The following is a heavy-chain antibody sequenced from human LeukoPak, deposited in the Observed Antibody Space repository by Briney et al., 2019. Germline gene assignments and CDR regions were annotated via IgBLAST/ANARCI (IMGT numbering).Heavy chain of an antibody. Sequence: GGSLRLSRAASGFTFNSYAMTWVRQAPEKGLEWVSSIIDSGISTYYGDSVKGRFTISRDNSKNTLYLQMNSLRAEDTAVYYCAKGSRGSYDYWGRGTLVTVSS. V-gene: IGHV3-23*01. J-gene: IGHJ4*02. CDR2: IIDSGIST. CDR3: AKGSRGSYDY. CDR1: GFTFNSYA. D-gene: IGHD1-26*01.